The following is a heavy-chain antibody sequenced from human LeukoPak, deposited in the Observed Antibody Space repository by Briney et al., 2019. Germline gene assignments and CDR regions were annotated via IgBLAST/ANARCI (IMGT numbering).Heavy chain of an antibody. D-gene: IGHD6-25*01. CDR2: IYHSGST. J-gene: IGHJ4*02. CDR1: GYSISSGYY. CDR3: ARRVAAFYY. V-gene: IGHV4-38-2*01. Sequence: PSETLSLTCAVSGYSISSGYYWGWSRQPPGKGVEWIGSIYHSGSTYYNPSLKSRVTISVDTSKNQFSLKLSSVTAADTAVYYCARRVAAFYYWGQGTLVTVSS.